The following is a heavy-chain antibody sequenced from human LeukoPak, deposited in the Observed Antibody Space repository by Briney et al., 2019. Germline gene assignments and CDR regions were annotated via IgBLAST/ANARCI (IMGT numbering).Heavy chain of an antibody. CDR2: ISGSGGST. Sequence: PGGSLRPSCAASGFTFSSYAMSWVRQAPGKGLEWVSAISGSGGSTYYADSVKGRFTISRDNSRNTVYLQMNRLRAEDTAVYYCAKAAAGTVTAHGFDIWGQGTTVTVSS. J-gene: IGHJ3*02. V-gene: IGHV3-23*01. D-gene: IGHD2-21*02. CDR3: AKAAAGTVTAHGFDI. CDR1: GFTFSSYA.